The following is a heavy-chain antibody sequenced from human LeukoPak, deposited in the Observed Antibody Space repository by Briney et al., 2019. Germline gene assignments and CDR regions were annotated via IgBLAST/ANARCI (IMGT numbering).Heavy chain of an antibody. J-gene: IGHJ4*02. CDR2: INHSGST. V-gene: IGHV4-34*01. CDR3: ARGDNSGWFDY. D-gene: IGHD6-19*01. Sequence: SETLSLTCAVYGGSFSGYYWSWLRQPPGKGLEWIGEINHSGSTNYNPSLKSRVTISVDTSKNQFSLKLSSVTAADTAVYYCARGDNSGWFDYWGQGTLVTVSS. CDR1: GGSFSGYY.